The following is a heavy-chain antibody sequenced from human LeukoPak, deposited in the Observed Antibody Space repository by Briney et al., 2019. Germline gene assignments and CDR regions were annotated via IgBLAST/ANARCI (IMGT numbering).Heavy chain of an antibody. CDR3: ARDDRVFWSDFYVYYMDV. CDR2: IYHSGST. Sequence: SETLSLTCTVSGGSISSGGYYWSWIRQPPGKGLEWIGYIYHSGSTYYNPSLKSRVTISVDRSKNQFSLKLSSVTAADTAVYYCARDDRVFWSDFYVYYMDVWGKGTTVTVSS. D-gene: IGHD3-3*01. V-gene: IGHV4-30-2*01. CDR1: GGSISSGGYY. J-gene: IGHJ6*03.